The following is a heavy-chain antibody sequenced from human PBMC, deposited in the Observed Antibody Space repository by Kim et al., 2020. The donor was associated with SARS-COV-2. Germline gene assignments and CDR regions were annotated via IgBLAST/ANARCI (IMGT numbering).Heavy chain of an antibody. V-gene: IGHV3-7*03. CDR2: IKQDGNEE. CDR3: ARELGDYGSETFYGPFDY. J-gene: IGHJ4*02. Sequence: GGSLRLSCAASGFTFSNFRMNWVRQAPGKGLEWVANIKQDGNEETYVDSVKGRFTIFRVNAKNSLFLQMNSLRAEDTAVYYCARELGDYGSETFYGPFDYWGQGSLVTVSS. CDR1: GFTFSNFR. D-gene: IGHD3-10*01.